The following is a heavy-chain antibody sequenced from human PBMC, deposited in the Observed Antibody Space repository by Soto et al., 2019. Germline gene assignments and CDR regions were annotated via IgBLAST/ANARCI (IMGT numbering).Heavy chain of an antibody. CDR3: ARPRSSMVRGNWFDP. CDR2: IYYSGST. CDR1: GGSISSSSYY. J-gene: IGHJ5*02. D-gene: IGHD3-10*01. V-gene: IGHV4-39*01. Sequence: PSETLSLTCTVSGGSISSSSYYWGWIRQPPGKGLEWIGSIYYSGSTYYNPSLKSRVTISVDTSKNQFSLKLSSVTAADTAVYYCARPRSSMVRGNWFDPWGQGTLVTVSS.